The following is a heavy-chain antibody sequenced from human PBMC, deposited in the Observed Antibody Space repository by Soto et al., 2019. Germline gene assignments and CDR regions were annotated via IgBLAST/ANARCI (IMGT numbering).Heavy chain of an antibody. CDR1: GFTFSSYA. CDR2: ISGSGGST. D-gene: IGHD1-26*01. J-gene: IGHJ4*02. Sequence: LRLSCAASGFTFSSYAMSWVRQAPGKGLEWVSAISGSGGSTYYADSVRGRFTISRDNSKNTLYLQMNSLRAEDTAVYYCAKDRRGSFLFDYWGQGTLVTVSS. CDR3: AKDRRGSFLFDY. V-gene: IGHV3-23*01.